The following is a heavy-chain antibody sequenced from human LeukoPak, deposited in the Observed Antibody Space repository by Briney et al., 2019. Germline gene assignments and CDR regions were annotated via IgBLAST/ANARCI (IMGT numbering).Heavy chain of an antibody. Sequence: GESLKISFQASGYHYNSYWICCVRQMPGKGLEWMGIIYPGDSETRYSPSFQGQVTISADRSINPAYLQWASLKASDTGIYYCARQTSGSYPYWGHGTLVTVSS. CDR1: GYHYNSYW. V-gene: IGHV5-51*01. CDR3: ARQTSGSYPY. D-gene: IGHD1-26*01. J-gene: IGHJ4*01. CDR2: IYPGDSET.